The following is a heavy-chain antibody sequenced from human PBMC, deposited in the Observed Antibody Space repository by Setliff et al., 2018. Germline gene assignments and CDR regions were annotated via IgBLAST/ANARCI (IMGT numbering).Heavy chain of an antibody. D-gene: IGHD6-25*01. CDR2: ISFDGSDQ. CDR3: ARGNSGGDY. J-gene: IGHJ4*02. V-gene: IGHV3-30*03. Sequence: PGGSLRLSCVASGFGFRSFGMYWVRQAPGKGLEWVAAISFDGSDQYYADSVKGRFTISRDNSNSKVFLQMNSLRAEDTAVYYCARGNSGGDYWGQGTLVTVSS. CDR1: GFGFRSFG.